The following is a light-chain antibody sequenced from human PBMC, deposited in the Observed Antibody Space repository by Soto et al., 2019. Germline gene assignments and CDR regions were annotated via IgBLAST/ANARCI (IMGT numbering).Light chain of an antibody. Sequence: QSVLTQPASVSGSPGQSITLSCTGTTNDVGTYNLVSWYQQHPGKPPKLMIYEGFKRPSGVSNRFSGSESGNTASLTISGLQAEDEADYYCSSYAGSTTYVFGTGTKVTVL. J-gene: IGLJ1*01. CDR2: EGF. CDR1: TNDVGTYNL. V-gene: IGLV2-23*01. CDR3: SSYAGSTTYV.